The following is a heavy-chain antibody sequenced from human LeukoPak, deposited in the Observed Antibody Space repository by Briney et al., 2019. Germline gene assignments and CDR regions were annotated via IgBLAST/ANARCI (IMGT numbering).Heavy chain of an antibody. J-gene: IGHJ4*02. CDR3: TRDSPGYSSGHFDY. D-gene: IGHD6-19*01. CDR2: IYTSGST. CDR1: GDSISSYY. Sequence: SETLSLTCSVSGDSISSYYWSWIRQPAGKGLEWIGRIYTSGSTNYNPSLKSPVAISGDKSKNQFSLKLSSVTAADTAVYYCTRDSPGYSSGHFDYWGQGTLVTVSS. V-gene: IGHV4-4*07.